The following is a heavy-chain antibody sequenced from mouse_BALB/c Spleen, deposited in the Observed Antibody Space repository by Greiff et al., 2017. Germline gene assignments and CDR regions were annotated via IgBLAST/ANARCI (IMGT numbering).Heavy chain of an antibody. V-gene: IGHV5-6-3*01. J-gene: IGHJ4*01. CDR2: INSNGGST. CDR3: AREGNLYYAMDY. CDR1: GFTFSSYG. Sequence: EVQVVESGGGLVQPGGSLKLSCAASGFTFSSYGMSWVRQTPDKRLELVATINSNGGSTYYPDSVKGRFTISRDNAKNTLYLQMSSLKSEDTAMYYCAREGNLYYAMDYWGQGTSVTVSS.